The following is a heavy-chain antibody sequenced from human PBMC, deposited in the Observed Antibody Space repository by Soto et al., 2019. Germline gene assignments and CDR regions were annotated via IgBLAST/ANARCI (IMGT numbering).Heavy chain of an antibody. D-gene: IGHD3-16*02. V-gene: IGHV1-3*01. Sequence: ASVKVSCKASGYTFTSYAIHWVRQAPGQGLEWMGWMNAGNGDTKYSQRFQGRVTFTRDTSANTAYMELYSLRSEDTAVYYCAREGSIIIVSFDEWGQGTPVTVSS. CDR1: GYTFTSYA. CDR3: AREGSIIIVSFDE. J-gene: IGHJ4*02. CDR2: MNAGNGDT.